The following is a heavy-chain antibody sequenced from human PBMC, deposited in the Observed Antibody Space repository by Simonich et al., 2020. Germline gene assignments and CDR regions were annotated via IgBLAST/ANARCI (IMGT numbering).Heavy chain of an antibody. D-gene: IGHD6-6*01. CDR1: SVHH. Sequence: SVHHWSVSRPPTGMALEWIGKIKHSRSNNYNPSLKSRVTISVDTSKNQFSLKLSSVTAADTAVYYCASPGGTAARDAFDIWGQGTMVTVSS. CDR2: IKHSRSN. CDR3: ASPGGTAARDAFDI. V-gene: IGHV4-34*01. J-gene: IGHJ3*02.